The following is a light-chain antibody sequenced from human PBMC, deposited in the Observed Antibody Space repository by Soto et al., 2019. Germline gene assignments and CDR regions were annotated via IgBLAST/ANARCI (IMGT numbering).Light chain of an antibody. J-gene: IGKJ1*01. CDR1: QTVRNNY. CDR2: DAS. Sequence: EFVLTQSPGTLSLSPGERATLSCRASQTVRNNYLAWYQQKPGQAPRLLIYDASSRATGIPDRFSGGGSGTDFTLTISRLEPEDFAVYYCHQFYKSPWTFGQGTKVEIK. V-gene: IGKV3-20*01. CDR3: HQFYKSPWT.